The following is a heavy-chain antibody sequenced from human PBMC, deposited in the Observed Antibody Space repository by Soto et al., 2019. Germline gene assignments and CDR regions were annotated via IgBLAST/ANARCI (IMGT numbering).Heavy chain of an antibody. Sequence: SETLSLTCTFSVGSIISYYWSWIRQPPGKGLEWIGYIYYSGSTNYNPSLKSRVTISVDTSKNQFSLKLSSVTAADTAVYYCASVGGSGSYPRFDYWGQGTLVTVSS. V-gene: IGHV4-59*01. CDR1: VGSIISYY. CDR3: ASVGGSGSYPRFDY. CDR2: IYYSGST. J-gene: IGHJ4*02. D-gene: IGHD3-10*01.